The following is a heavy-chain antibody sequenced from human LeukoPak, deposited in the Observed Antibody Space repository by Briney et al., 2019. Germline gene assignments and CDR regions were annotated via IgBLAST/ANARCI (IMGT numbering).Heavy chain of an antibody. Sequence: SETLSLTCTVSGGSIISYYWSWIRQPPGKGLEWIGYIYYSGSTNYNPSLKSRLTISVDTSKNQFSLKLSSGTAADTAVYYCARVHSGYESGANWFDPWGQGTLVTVSS. D-gene: IGHD5-12*01. V-gene: IGHV4-59*01. CDR1: GGSIISYY. CDR2: IYYSGST. CDR3: ARVHSGYESGANWFDP. J-gene: IGHJ5*02.